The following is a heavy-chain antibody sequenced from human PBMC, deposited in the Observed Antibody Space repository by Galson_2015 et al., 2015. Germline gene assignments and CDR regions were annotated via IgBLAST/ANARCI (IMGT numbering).Heavy chain of an antibody. D-gene: IGHD5-24*01. CDR2: IWYDGSNK. CDR1: GFTFSSYG. V-gene: IGHV3-33*01. CDR3: ARDAAYVEMATITGSYFDY. Sequence: SLRLSCAASGFTFSSYGMHWVRQAPGKGLEWVAVIWYDGSNKYYADSVKGRFTISRDNPKNTLYLQMNSLRAENTAVYYCARDAAYVEMATITGSYFDYWGQGTLVTVSS. J-gene: IGHJ4*02.